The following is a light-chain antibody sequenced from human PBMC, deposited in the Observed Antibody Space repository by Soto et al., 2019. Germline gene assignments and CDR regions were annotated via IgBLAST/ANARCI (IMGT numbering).Light chain of an antibody. J-gene: IGKJ2*01. CDR3: QQYHNWPPQYT. CDR1: QTVSSN. V-gene: IGKV3-15*01. CDR2: GAS. Sequence: EIVMTQSPATLSVSPGERATLSCGASQTVSSNLAWYQQKPGQAPRLLIHGASTRATGVPARFSGSGSGTQFTLTISSLQSEDFAVSYCQQYHNWPPQYTFGQGTKLQIK.